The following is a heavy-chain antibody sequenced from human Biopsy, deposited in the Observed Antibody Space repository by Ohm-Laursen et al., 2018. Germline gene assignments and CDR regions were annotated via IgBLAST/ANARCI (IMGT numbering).Heavy chain of an antibody. J-gene: IGHJ1*01. Sequence: SVKVSCKVSGGTFSNYGVNWVRQAPGPGLVWLGGNIPILGTGNYAQKFQDRVTVAADTSTSTATMELRSLRSDDPAVYYCATKLTGYFHHWGQGTLVIVSS. CDR2: NIPILGTG. CDR1: GGTFSNYG. D-gene: IGHD3-9*01. V-gene: IGHV1-69*06. CDR3: ATKLTGYFHH.